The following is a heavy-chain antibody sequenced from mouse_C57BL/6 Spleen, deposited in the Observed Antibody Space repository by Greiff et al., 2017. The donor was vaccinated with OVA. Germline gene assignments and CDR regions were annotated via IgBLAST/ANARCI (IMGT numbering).Heavy chain of an antibody. CDR1: GYTFTDYY. Sequence: EVQLQQSGPELVKPGASVKISCKASGYTFTDYYMNWVKQSHGKSLEWIGDINPNNGGTSYNQKFKGKATLTVDTSSSTAYMELRSLTSEDSAVYYCARLATAQARSFAYWGQGTLVTVSA. D-gene: IGHD3-2*02. V-gene: IGHV1-26*01. J-gene: IGHJ3*01. CDR3: ARLATAQARSFAY. CDR2: INPNNGGT.